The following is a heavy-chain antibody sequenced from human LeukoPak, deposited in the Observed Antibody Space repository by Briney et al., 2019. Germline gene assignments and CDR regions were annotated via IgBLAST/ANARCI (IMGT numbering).Heavy chain of an antibody. Sequence: GGSLRLSCAASGFTFSSYEMNWVRQAPGKGLEWVSYISSSGSTIYYADSVKGRFTISRDNAKNSLYPQMNSLRAEDTAVYYCARGRNDHRFDYWGQGTLVTVSS. D-gene: IGHD1-14*01. CDR3: ARGRNDHRFDY. CDR2: ISSSGSTI. CDR1: GFTFSSYE. V-gene: IGHV3-48*03. J-gene: IGHJ4*02.